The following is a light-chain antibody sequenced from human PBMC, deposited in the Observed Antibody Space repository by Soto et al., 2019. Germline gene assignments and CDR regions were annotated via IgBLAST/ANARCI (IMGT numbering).Light chain of an antibody. V-gene: IGKV1-27*01. J-gene: IGKJ1*01. CDR3: QKYFSAPWT. CDR2: AAS. CDR1: QAIRNS. Sequence: DIHMTQSPSSLSASVGDRVTITCRASQAIRNSLAWYQQKPGEVPKLLMYAASTLQSGVPSRFSGSGSGTDFTLTISSLQPEDVATYYCQKYFSAPWTFGQGTKVDIK.